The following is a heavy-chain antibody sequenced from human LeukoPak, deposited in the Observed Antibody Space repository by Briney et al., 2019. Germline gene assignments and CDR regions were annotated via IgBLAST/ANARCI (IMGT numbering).Heavy chain of an antibody. D-gene: IGHD6-13*01. J-gene: IGHJ6*02. CDR2: ISYDGSNK. CDR3: ARDPGAGARSIAAADNYYYYGMDV. Sequence: PGRSLRLSCAASGFTFSSYAMHWVRQAPGKGLEWVAVISYDGSNKYYADSVKGRFTISRDNSKNTLYLQMNSLRAEDTAVYYCARDPGAGARSIAAADNYYYYGMDVWGQGTTVTVSS. V-gene: IGHV3-30*14. CDR1: GFTFSSYA.